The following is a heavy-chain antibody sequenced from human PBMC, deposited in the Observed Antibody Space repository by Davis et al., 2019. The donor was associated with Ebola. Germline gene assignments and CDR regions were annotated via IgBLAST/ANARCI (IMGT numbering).Heavy chain of an antibody. CDR2: INPITGGT. V-gene: IGHV1-46*01. D-gene: IGHD3-22*01. CDR3: AREGGRYYDSSGYVFDI. CDR1: GYRFTSYH. J-gene: IGHJ3*02. Sequence: ASVKVSCKASGYRFTSYHMHWVRQAPGQGLEWMGIINPITGGTSYAQNFQVRVNMTRDTSTSTVYMELGSLRSEDTAVYYCAREGGRYYDSSGYVFDIWGQGTMVKVSS.